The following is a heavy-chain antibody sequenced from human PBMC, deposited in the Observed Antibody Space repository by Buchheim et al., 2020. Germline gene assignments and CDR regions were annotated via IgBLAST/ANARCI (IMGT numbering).Heavy chain of an antibody. J-gene: IGHJ6*02. D-gene: IGHD6-6*01. V-gene: IGHV3-21*01. CDR3: ARLEASNYYYYGMDV. CDR2: ISSSSSYI. CDR1: GFTFSSYS. Sequence: EVQLVESGGGLVKPGGSLRLSCAASGFTFSSYSMNWVRQAPGKGLEWVSSISSSSSYIYYADSVKGRFTISRDNAKNASSLQMNSLRAEDTAVYYCARLEASNYYYYGMDVWGQGTT.